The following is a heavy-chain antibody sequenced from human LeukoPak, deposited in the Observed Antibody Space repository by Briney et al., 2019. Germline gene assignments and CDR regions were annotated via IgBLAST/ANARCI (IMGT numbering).Heavy chain of an antibody. V-gene: IGHV3-23*01. J-gene: IGHJ5*02. CDR3: ASLSLFYGFDP. D-gene: IGHD5/OR15-5a*01. CDR2: ISGSGGST. CDR1: GFTFSSYA. Sequence: PGGSLRLSCAASGFTFSSYAMSWVRQAPGKGLEWVSAISGSGGSTYYADSAKGRFTISRDNAKNSLYLQMNSLRAEDTAVYYCASLSLFYGFDPWGQGTLVTVSS.